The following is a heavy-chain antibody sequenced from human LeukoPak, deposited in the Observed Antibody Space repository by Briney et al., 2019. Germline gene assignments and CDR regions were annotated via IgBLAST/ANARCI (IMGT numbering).Heavy chain of an antibody. Sequence: PSETLSLTCTVSGGSISSYYWSWIRQPPGKGLEWIGYIYYSGSTNYNPSLKSRVTISVDTSKNQFSLKLSSVTAADTAVYYCARDQAYCSCGRCYMGLFDYWGQGTLVTVSS. J-gene: IGHJ4*02. D-gene: IGHD2-15*01. CDR1: GGSISSYY. CDR2: IYYSGST. V-gene: IGHV4-59*01. CDR3: ARDQAYCSCGRCYMGLFDY.